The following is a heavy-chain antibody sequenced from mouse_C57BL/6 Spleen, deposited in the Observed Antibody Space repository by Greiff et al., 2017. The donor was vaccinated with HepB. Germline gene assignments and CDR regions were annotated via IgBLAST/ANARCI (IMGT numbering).Heavy chain of an antibody. Sequence: EVQGVESGGGLVKPGGSLKLSCAASGFTFSDYGMHWVRQAPEKGLEWVAYISSGSSTIYYADTVKGRFTISRDNAKNTLFLQMTSLRSEDTAMYYCARVDYGAYWGQGTLVTVSA. D-gene: IGHD2-4*01. CDR2: ISSGSSTI. CDR1: GFTFSDYG. CDR3: ARVDYGAY. V-gene: IGHV5-17*01. J-gene: IGHJ3*01.